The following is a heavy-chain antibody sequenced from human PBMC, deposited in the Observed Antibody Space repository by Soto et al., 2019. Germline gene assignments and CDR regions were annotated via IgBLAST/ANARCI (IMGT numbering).Heavy chain of an antibody. CDR1: GGSISSYY. CDR3: AGTYEGADWFDP. D-gene: IGHD3-3*01. V-gene: IGHV4-59*08. J-gene: IGHJ5*02. Sequence: SETLSLTCTVSGGSISSYYWSWIRQPPGKGLEWIGYIYYSGSTNYNPSLKSRVTISVDTSKNQFSLKLSSVTAADTAVYYCAGTYEGADWFDPWGQGTLVTVSS. CDR2: IYYSGST.